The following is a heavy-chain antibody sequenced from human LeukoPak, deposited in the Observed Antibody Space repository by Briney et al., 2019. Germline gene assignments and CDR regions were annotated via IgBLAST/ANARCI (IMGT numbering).Heavy chain of an antibody. J-gene: IGHJ4*02. CDR3: AKTRPLDSSSWSHGDY. CDR2: ISASGGST. V-gene: IGHV3-23*01. CDR1: GFTFSTYV. D-gene: IGHD6-13*01. Sequence: PGGSLRLSCAASGFTFSTYVMSWVRQAPGKGLEWVSTISASGGSTYYADSVKGRFTISRDNSKNTLYLQMNSLRAGDTAVYYCAKTRPLDSSSWSHGDYWGQGTLVTVSS.